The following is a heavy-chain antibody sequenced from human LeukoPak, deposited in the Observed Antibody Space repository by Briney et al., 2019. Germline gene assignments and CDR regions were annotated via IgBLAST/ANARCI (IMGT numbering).Heavy chain of an antibody. CDR1: GFTVSSNY. D-gene: IGHD3-16*01. CDR3: AIHWTTFEVGDFDY. V-gene: IGHV3-66*02. Sequence: GGSLRLSCAASGFTVSSNYMSWVRQAPGKGLEWVSVIYSGGSTYYADSVKGRFTISRDNSKNTLYLQMNSLRAEDPAVYYCAIHWTTFEVGDFDYWGQGTLVTVSS. J-gene: IGHJ4*02. CDR2: IYSGGST.